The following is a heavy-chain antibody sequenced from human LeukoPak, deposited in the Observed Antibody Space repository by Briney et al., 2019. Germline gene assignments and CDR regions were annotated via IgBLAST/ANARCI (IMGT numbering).Heavy chain of an antibody. V-gene: IGHV3-15*01. CDR2: IKSKTDGGTT. J-gene: IGHJ4*02. D-gene: IGHD3-3*01. CDR3: TTSLRPSLEWLLMPFDY. Sequence: AGGSLRLSCAASGFTFSDYYMSWIRQAPGKGLEWVGRIKSKTDGGTTDYAAPVKGRFTISRDDSKNTLYLQMNSLRTEDTAVYYCTTSLRPSLEWLLMPFDYWGQGTLVTVSS. CDR1: GFTFSDYY.